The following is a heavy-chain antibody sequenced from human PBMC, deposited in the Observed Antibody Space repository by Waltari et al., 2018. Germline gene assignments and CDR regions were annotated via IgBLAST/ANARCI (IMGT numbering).Heavy chain of an antibody. Sequence: QVQLVESGGGVVQPGGSLRLSCAASGFTFSSYGMHWVRQAPGKGLEWVAFIRYDGSKKYYADSVKGRFTISRDNSKNTLYLQMNSLRAEDTAVYYCAKDRTDYYFDYWGQGTLVTVSS. CDR3: AKDRTDYYFDY. CDR1: GFTFSSYG. J-gene: IGHJ4*02. D-gene: IGHD2-2*01. V-gene: IGHV3-30*02. CDR2: IRYDGSKK.